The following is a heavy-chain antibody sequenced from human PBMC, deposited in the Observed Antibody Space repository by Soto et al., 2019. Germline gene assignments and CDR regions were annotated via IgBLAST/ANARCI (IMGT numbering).Heavy chain of an antibody. CDR2: VNPNTGVT. Sequence: ALVKVSCKASGYTFTAYQIHWLRQVPGQGLEWMGWVNPNTGVTNYARKFQGRVTMTRDTSSSTAYMDLSSLKSDDTAVYYCARYVYYGDFFDSWGQGALVTVSS. CDR1: GYTFTAYQ. D-gene: IGHD4-17*01. J-gene: IGHJ4*02. CDR3: ARYVYYGDFFDS. V-gene: IGHV1-2*02.